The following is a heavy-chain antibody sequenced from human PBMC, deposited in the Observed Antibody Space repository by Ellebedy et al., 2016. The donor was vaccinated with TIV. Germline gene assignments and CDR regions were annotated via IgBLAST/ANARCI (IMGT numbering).Heavy chain of an antibody. J-gene: IGHJ6*02. CDR2: ISSSSSYI. CDR3: ARVEGALELLVYGMDV. Sequence: GGSLRLXXAASGFTFSSYSMNWVRQAPGKGLEWVSSISSSSSYIYYADSVKGRFTISRDNAKNSLYLQMNSLRDEDTAVYYCARVEGALELLVYGMDVWGQGTTVTVSS. CDR1: GFTFSSYS. V-gene: IGHV3-21*01. D-gene: IGHD2-8*02.